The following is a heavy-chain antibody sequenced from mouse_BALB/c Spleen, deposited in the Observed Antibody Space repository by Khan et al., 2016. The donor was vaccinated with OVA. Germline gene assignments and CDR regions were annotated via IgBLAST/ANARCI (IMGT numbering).Heavy chain of an antibody. CDR1: GYTFTDYN. CDR2: IYPNDGGT. V-gene: IGHV1S29*02. CDR3: ARSGYGSFAY. D-gene: IGHD1-2*01. Sequence: VQLKESGPELVKPGASVKISCKASGYTFTDYNMDWVKQSHGKSLEWVGYIYPNDGGTGYNQKFKTKATLTVDNSSSTAYMELRSLTSEDSAVYYCARSGYGSFAYWGQGTLVTVSA. J-gene: IGHJ3*01.